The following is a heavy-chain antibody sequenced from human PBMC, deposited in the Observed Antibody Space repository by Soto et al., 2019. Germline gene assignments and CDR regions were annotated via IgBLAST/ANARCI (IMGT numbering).Heavy chain of an antibody. J-gene: IGHJ5*02. V-gene: IGHV1-3*01. CDR2: INVGNGDT. D-gene: IGHD2-2*02. Sequence: QVQLVQSGAEVKKPGASVKVSCKASGYTFTTFAIHWVRQAPGQGLEWMGRINVGNGDTKYTQNFQGRLTITRDTSASAAYMELSSLRSEDTAVYYCARDFYTPTWYGYNWFDPWGQGTLVTVSS. CDR1: GYTFTTFA. CDR3: ARDFYTPTWYGYNWFDP.